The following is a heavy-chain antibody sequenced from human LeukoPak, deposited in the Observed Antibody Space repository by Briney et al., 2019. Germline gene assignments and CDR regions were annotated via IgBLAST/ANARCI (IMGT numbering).Heavy chain of an antibody. D-gene: IGHD3-3*01. Sequence: PGGSLRLPCAASGFTFSSYWMSWVRQAPGKGLEWVSAISGSGGSTYYADSVKGRFTISRDNSKNTLYLQMNSLRAEDTAVYYCAKAPQGPTGDFWYYFDYWGQGTLVTVSS. CDR1: GFTFSSYW. V-gene: IGHV3-23*01. J-gene: IGHJ4*02. CDR3: AKAPQGPTGDFWYYFDY. CDR2: ISGSGGST.